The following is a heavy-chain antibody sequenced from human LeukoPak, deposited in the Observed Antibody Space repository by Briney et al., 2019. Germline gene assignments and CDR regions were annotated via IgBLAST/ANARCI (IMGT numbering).Heavy chain of an antibody. CDR2: FSSSSSSYI. V-gene: IGHV3-21*01. J-gene: IGHJ4*02. CDR3: ARDPKYSGNYRFDH. Sequence: PGGSLRLSCAASVFSFRKYSINSGRQAPGKELESLTAFSSSSSSYIHYEDSVKGRFTIYRDNAKNSLYLQMNSLRAEYMAVYYCARDPKYSGNYRFDHWGQGTLVTVSS. CDR1: VFSFRKYS. D-gene: IGHD1-26*01.